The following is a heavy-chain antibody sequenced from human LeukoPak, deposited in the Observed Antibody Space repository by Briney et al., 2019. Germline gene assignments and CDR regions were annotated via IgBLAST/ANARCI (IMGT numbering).Heavy chain of an antibody. CDR2: ISSSSSTI. CDR1: GFTFSSYS. D-gene: IGHD3-22*01. Sequence: GGSLRLSCAASGFTFSSYSMNWVRQAPGKGLEWVSYISSSSSTIYYADSVKGRFTISRDNAKNSLYLQMNSLRAEDTAVYYCARRRWLYGAGVDYWGQGTLVTVSS. J-gene: IGHJ4*02. CDR3: ARRRWLYGAGVDY. V-gene: IGHV3-48*01.